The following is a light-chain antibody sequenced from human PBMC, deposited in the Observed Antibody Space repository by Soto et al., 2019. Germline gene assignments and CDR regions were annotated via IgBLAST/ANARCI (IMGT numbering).Light chain of an antibody. Sequence: DIQMTQSPSSLSASVGDRVTITCRASQGIDHYLAWYQQKPGKVPNLLIYSASTLQSGVPSLFSGSGSGTDFTLTITSLQPEDVATYYCQEHYSGPPVAFGPGTKVDV. CDR1: QGIDHY. CDR3: QEHYSGPPVA. J-gene: IGKJ3*01. V-gene: IGKV1-27*01. CDR2: SAS.